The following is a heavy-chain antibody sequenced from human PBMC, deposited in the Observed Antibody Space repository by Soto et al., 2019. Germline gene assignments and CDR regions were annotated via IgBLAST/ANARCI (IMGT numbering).Heavy chain of an antibody. CDR2: IYSSGST. CDR1: GGSISSGGYY. CDR3: AGYCSSTSCRGHDAFDI. D-gene: IGHD2-2*01. Sequence: QVQLQESGPGLVKPSQTLSLTCTVSGGSISSGGYYWSWIRQHPGKGLEGIGYIYSSGSTYYNPSLKSRVTISVDTSKNQFSLKLSSVTAADTAVYYCAGYCSSTSCRGHDAFDIWGQGTMVTVSS. V-gene: IGHV4-31*03. J-gene: IGHJ3*02.